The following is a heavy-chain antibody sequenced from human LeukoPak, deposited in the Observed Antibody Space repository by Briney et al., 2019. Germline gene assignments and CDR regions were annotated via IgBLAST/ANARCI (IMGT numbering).Heavy chain of an antibody. V-gene: IGHV1-46*01. CDR2: INPSGGST. Sequence: ASVKVSCKASGYTFTSYYMHWVRQAPGQGLEWMGIINPSGGSTSYAQKFQGRVTMTRDTSTSTVYMGLSSLRSEDTAVYYCARPSSYYYGMDVWGQGTTVTASS. CDR1: GYTFTSYY. J-gene: IGHJ6*02. CDR3: ARPSSYYYGMDV.